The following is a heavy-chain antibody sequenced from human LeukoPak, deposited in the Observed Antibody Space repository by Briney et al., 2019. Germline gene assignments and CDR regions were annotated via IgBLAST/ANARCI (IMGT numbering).Heavy chain of an antibody. V-gene: IGHV4-34*01. D-gene: IGHD3-16*01. CDR2: INHSGST. Sequence: PSETLSLTCAVYSGSFSGYYWSWIRQPPVKGLEWIGEINHSGSTNYNPSLKRRVTISVDTSKNQFSLKLSSVTAADTAVYYCARGEISVGGFDYWGQGTLVTASS. CDR1: SGSFSGYY. J-gene: IGHJ4*02. CDR3: ARGEISVGGFDY.